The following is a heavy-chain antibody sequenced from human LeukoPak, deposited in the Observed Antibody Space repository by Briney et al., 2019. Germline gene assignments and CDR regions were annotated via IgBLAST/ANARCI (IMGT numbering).Heavy chain of an antibody. V-gene: IGHV3-23*01. Sequence: GGSLRLSCAASGFTFSSYAMMWVCQAPGKGLEWVSTVSGSGGGTYYADSVKGRFTISRDNSKNTLYLQMNSLRGEDTAVYYCAKGAAAGQVDWFDPWGQGTLVIVSS. CDR3: AKGAAAGQVDWFDP. D-gene: IGHD6-13*01. J-gene: IGHJ5*02. CDR1: GFTFSSYA. CDR2: VSGSGGGT.